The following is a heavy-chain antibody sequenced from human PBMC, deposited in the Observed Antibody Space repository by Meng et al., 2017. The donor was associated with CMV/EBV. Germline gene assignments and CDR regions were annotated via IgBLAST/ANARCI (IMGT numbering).Heavy chain of an antibody. D-gene: IGHD2-2*01. CDR1: GGSISSYY. V-gene: IGHV4-59*01. Sequence: SLTCTVSGGSISSYYWSWIRQPPGKGLEWIGYIYYSGSTNYNPSLKSRVTISVDTSKNQFSLKLSSVTAADTAVYYCARVRVPAATYYYYGMDVWGQGTTVTVSS. CDR3: ARVRVPAATYYYYGMDV. CDR2: IYYSGST. J-gene: IGHJ6*02.